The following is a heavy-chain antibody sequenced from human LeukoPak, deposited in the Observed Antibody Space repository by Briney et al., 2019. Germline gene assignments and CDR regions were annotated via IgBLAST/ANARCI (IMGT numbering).Heavy chain of an antibody. CDR1: GYTFTSYG. Sequence: ASVKVSCKASGYTFTSYGISWVRQAPGQGLEWMAWINPNSGGTYYAQNFHDRITLTGDTSISTAYMELSRLRSDDTAIYYCARANALYCSSTSCLFDYWGQGTLVTVSS. D-gene: IGHD2-2*01. CDR3: ARANALYCSSTSCLFDY. V-gene: IGHV1-2*02. CDR2: INPNSGGT. J-gene: IGHJ4*02.